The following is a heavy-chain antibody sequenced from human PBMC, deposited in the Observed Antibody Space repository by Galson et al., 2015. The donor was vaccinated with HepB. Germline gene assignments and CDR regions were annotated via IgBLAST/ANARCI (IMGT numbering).Heavy chain of an antibody. D-gene: IGHD2-2*01. CDR3: ARDFKGRYCSSTSYPCYYYYSMDV. J-gene: IGHJ6*03. Sequence: SVKVSCKASGYTFTSYAMHWVRQAPGQRLEWMGWINAGNGNTKYSQKFQGRVTITRDTSASTAYMELSSLRSEDTAVYYCARDFKGRYCSSTSYPCYYYYSMDVWGKGTTFTVSS. CDR1: GYTFTSYA. CDR2: INAGNGNT. V-gene: IGHV1-3*01.